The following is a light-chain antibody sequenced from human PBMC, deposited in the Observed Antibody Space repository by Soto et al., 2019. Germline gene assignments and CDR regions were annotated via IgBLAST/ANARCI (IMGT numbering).Light chain of an antibody. V-gene: IGLV2-14*01. J-gene: IGLJ1*01. CDR3: CSYTTSNTRQIV. CDR1: SSDVCGYNY. Sequence: QSALAQPGAVAGSARQWITISCTGTSSDVCGYNYVSWYQQHPGKAPKFMIYDVSNRPSGVSNRFSGSKSGNTASLTISGLQAEDEADYYCCSYTTSNTRQIVFGTGTKVTVL. CDR2: DVS.